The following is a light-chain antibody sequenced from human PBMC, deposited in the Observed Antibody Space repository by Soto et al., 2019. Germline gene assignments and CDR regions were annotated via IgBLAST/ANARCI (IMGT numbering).Light chain of an antibody. Sequence: QSVLTQPPSASGTPGQRVIISCSGGSSNIGRNTVNWYQHLPGTAPRLLIYTNDQRPSGVPDRFSGSKSGTSASLAFSGLQSEDEADYYCAAWDDTSSFVFGTGTKVTVL. J-gene: IGLJ1*01. CDR1: SSNIGRNT. CDR2: TND. V-gene: IGLV1-44*01. CDR3: AAWDDTSSFV.